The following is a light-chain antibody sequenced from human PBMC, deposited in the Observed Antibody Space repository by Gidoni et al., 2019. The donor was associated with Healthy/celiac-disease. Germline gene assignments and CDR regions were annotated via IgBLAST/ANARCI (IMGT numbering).Light chain of an antibody. CDR2: GAS. V-gene: IGKV3-20*01. CDR1: QSVSSSY. CDR3: QQYGSSPPYI. J-gene: IGKJ2*01. Sequence: EIVLTQSPGTLSLSPGERATLYCRASQSVSSSYLAWYQQKPCQAPRLLIYGASSRDTGIPDRFSGSGSGTDFTLTISRLEPEDFAVYYCQQYGSSPPYIFGQGTKLEIK.